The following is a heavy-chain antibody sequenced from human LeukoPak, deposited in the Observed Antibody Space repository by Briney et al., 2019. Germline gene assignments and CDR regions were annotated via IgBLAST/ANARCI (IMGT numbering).Heavy chain of an antibody. CDR1: GYTFTDYY. CDR3: AAGRDGYNPGYFDL. D-gene: IGHD5-24*01. J-gene: IGHJ2*01. V-gene: IGHV1-58*02. CDR2: IVVGSGNT. Sequence: SVKVSCKASGYTFTDYYIHWVRQAPGQRLEWIGWIVVGSGNTNYAQKFQERVTITRDMSTSTAYMELSSLRSEDTAVYYCAAGRDGYNPGYFDLWGRGTLVTVSS.